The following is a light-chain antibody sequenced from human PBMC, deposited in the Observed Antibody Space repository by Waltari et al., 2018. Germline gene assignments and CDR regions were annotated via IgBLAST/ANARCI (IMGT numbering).Light chain of an antibody. CDR2: GAS. Sequence: EIVLTQSTGTLSLSAGERATLSCRASQSVSSSYLAWYRQKPGQAPRLLIYGASNRATGIPDRFSGSGSGTDFTLTISILEPEDSAVYYCHQYGSSPTFGQGTRLDIK. J-gene: IGKJ5*01. V-gene: IGKV3-20*01. CDR1: QSVSSSY. CDR3: HQYGSSPT.